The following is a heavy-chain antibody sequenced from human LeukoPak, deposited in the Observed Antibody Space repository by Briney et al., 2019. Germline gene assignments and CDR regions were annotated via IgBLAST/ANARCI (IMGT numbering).Heavy chain of an antibody. CDR1: GYTFTSYE. Sequence: ASVKVSCKASGYTFTSYEINWVRQATGQGLEWMGWMNPNSGNTGYAQKFQGRVTMTRNTSISTAYMELSSLRSEDTAVYYCARVDSSTIFYYYYGMDVWGQGTTVTVSS. CDR2: MNPNSGNT. CDR3: ARVDSSTIFYYYYGMDV. D-gene: IGHD3-3*01. J-gene: IGHJ6*02. V-gene: IGHV1-8*01.